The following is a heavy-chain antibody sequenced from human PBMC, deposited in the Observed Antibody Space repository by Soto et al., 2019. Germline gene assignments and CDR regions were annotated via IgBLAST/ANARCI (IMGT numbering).Heavy chain of an antibody. CDR1: RGRVSSRRVS. Sequence: SPTPSPPRALSRGRVSSRRVSWDWVRHSPSRGLEWLGRTYYRSKWYNDYAESVKSRITINPDTSKNQFSLHLNSVTPEDTAVYYCVRLIGNSWLDFWGQGTLVTVSS. CDR3: VRLIGNSWLDF. J-gene: IGHJ5*01. D-gene: IGHD1-26*01. V-gene: IGHV6-1*01. CDR2: TYYRSKWYN.